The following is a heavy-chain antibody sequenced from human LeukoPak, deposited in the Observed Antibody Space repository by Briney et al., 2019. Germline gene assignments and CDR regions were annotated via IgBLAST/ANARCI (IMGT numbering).Heavy chain of an antibody. J-gene: IGHJ4*02. V-gene: IGHV3-23*01. Sequence: GGSLRLSCAASGFTFSSYGMSWVRQAPGKGLEWVSAISGSGGSTYFADSVKGRFTISRDNSKNKLYLQMNSLRAEDTAVYYCAKFPHDYGDYSLDYWGQGTLVTVSS. CDR2: ISGSGGST. CDR1: GFTFSSYG. D-gene: IGHD4-17*01. CDR3: AKFPHDYGDYSLDY.